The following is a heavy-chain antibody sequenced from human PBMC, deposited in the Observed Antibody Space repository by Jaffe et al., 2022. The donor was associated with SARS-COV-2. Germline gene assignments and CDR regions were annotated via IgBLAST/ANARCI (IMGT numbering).Heavy chain of an antibody. CDR1: GFTFSSYA. Sequence: EVQLLESGGGLVQPGGSLRLSCAASGFTFSSYAMSWVRQAPGKGLEWVSAISGSGGSTYYADSVKGRFTISRDNSKNTLYLQMNSLRAEDTAVYYCAKISNMYYDFWSGYLDYWGQGTLVTVSS. V-gene: IGHV3-23*01. D-gene: IGHD3-3*01. J-gene: IGHJ4*02. CDR2: ISGSGGST. CDR3: AKISNMYYDFWSGYLDY.